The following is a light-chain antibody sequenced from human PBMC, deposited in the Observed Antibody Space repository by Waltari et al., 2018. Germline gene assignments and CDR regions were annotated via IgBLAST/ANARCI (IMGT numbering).Light chain of an antibody. CDR1: NFGDQN. CDR3: QTWDSSIVV. V-gene: IGLV3-1*01. J-gene: IGLJ2*01. Sequence: SYEVTQPPSVSVSPGQTASITCSGNNFGDQNALWYQQKPGQSPGPVIYQDNKRPSGIPERFSGSTSGDTATLTIRGTQAIDEADYYCQTWDSSIVVFGGGTKLTVL. CDR2: QDN.